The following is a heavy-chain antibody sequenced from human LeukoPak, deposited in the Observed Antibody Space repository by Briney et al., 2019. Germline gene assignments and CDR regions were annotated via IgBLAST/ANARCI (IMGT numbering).Heavy chain of an antibody. Sequence: NLGESLKISCKGSGYSFTSYWIGWVRQMPGKGLEWMGIIYPGDSDTRYSPSFQGQVTISADKSISTAYLQWSSLKASDTAMYYCARYGSFGVVTNAFDYWGQGTLVTVSS. D-gene: IGHD3-3*01. CDR3: ARYGSFGVVTNAFDY. CDR2: IYPGDSDT. J-gene: IGHJ4*02. CDR1: GYSFTSYW. V-gene: IGHV5-51*01.